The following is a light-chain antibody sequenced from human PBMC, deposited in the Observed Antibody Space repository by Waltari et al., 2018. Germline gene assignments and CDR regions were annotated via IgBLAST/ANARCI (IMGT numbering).Light chain of an antibody. CDR2: LAS. Sequence: DIQMTQSPSSLSASLGDRLTITCRASQSIKTDVDWIQQHPGKAPKLLIYLASSLQSGIPSRFSGSGSGTDFTLTISGLQPEDSATYYFQQSNSTPWTSGQGTKVEIK. CDR3: QQSNSTPWT. V-gene: IGKV1-39*01. J-gene: IGKJ1*01. CDR1: QSIKTD.